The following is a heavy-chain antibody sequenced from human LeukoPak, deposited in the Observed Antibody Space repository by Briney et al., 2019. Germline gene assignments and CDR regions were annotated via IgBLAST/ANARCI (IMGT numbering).Heavy chain of an antibody. V-gene: IGHV3-30*02. CDR2: IRYDGNNK. CDR1: GFPFSDYV. D-gene: IGHD6-19*01. CDR3: AKDRWGAVASFDY. Sequence: GGSLRLSCAASGFPFSDYVMHWVRQAPGKGLEWVSVIRYDGNNKYYADSVKGRFTISRDNSKNTLYLQMNSLESEDTAVYYCAKDRWGAVASFDYWGQGTSVIVSS. J-gene: IGHJ4*02.